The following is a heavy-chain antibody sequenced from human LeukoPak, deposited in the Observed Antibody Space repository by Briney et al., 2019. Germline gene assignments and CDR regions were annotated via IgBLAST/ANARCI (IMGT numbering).Heavy chain of an antibody. J-gene: IGHJ1*01. CDR3: ARDGSTRSLQY. CDR1: GLTVSSND. Sequence: GGSLRLSCEASGLTVSSNDMNWFRKVPGKGQEWVSLLYSGGNTYYADSVKGRFTISRDNSRNTLYLQLDSLRAEDTAVYYCARDGSTRSLQYWGQGTLVTVSS. CDR2: LYSGGNT. V-gene: IGHV3-53*01.